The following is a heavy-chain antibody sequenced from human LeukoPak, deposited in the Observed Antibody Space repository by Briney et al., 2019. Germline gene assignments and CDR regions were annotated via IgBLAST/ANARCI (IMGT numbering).Heavy chain of an antibody. Sequence: SSETLSLTCTVSGGSISSHYWSWIRQPPGKGLEWIGYIDYSGSTNYNPSLKSRVTISVDTSKNQFSLKLSSVTAADTAVYYCARGSGPYYFDYWGQGTLVTVSS. CDR3: ARGSGPYYFDY. CDR2: IDYSGST. CDR1: GGSISSHY. V-gene: IGHV4-59*08. J-gene: IGHJ4*02. D-gene: IGHD6-19*01.